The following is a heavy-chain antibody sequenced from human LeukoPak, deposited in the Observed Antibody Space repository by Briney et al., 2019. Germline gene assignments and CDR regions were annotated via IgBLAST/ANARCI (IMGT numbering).Heavy chain of an antibody. CDR1: GFTVSSNY. V-gene: IGHV3-53*01. CDR2: IYSGGST. CDR3: AIQTSGTFDI. J-gene: IGHJ3*02. Sequence: PGGSLRLSCAASGFTVSSNYMSWVRQAPGKGLEWVSVIYSGGSTYYADSVKGRLTISRDNSKNTLYLQMNSLRAEDTAIYYCAIQTSGTFDIWGQGTMVTVSS.